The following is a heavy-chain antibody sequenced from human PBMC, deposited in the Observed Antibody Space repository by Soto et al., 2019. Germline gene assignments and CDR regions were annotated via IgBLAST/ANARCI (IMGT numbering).Heavy chain of an antibody. CDR3: ARVDGYTYPNDY. J-gene: IGHJ4*02. V-gene: IGHV3-21*01. CDR1: GFTFSAYS. Sequence: GGSLRLSCAASGFTFSAYSMSWVRQAPGKGLEWVSSITSGSDYIYYADSLKGRFTISRDNAKNSLYLQMHSLRAEDTAFYYCARVDGYTYPNDYWGQGTLVTVSS. CDR2: ITSGSDYI. D-gene: IGHD5-12*01.